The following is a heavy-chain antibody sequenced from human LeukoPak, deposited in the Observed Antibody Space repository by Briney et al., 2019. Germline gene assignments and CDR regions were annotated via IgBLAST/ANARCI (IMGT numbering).Heavy chain of an antibody. CDR2: ISGSGGST. Sequence: GGSLRLSCAASGFTFSSYGMSWVRQAPGKGLEWVSAISGSGGSTYYADSVKGRFSISRDNSKNTLYLQMNSLRAEDTAIYYCARDVYRGKGAFDIWGQGTMVTVSS. D-gene: IGHD1-26*01. CDR1: GFTFSSYG. V-gene: IGHV3-23*01. CDR3: ARDVYRGKGAFDI. J-gene: IGHJ3*02.